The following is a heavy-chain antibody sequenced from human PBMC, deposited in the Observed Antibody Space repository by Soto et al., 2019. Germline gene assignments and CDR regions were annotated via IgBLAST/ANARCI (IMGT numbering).Heavy chain of an antibody. CDR3: ARIGLGYCSSTSCPLLFDY. CDR1: GYSFTSYW. CDR2: IYPGDSDT. Sequence: GESLKISCKGSGYSFTSYWIGWVRQMPGKGLEWMGIIYPGDSDTRYSPSFQGQVTISADKSISTAYLQWSSLKASDTAMYYCARIGLGYCSSTSCPLLFDYWGQGTLVTVSS. D-gene: IGHD2-2*01. V-gene: IGHV5-51*01. J-gene: IGHJ4*02.